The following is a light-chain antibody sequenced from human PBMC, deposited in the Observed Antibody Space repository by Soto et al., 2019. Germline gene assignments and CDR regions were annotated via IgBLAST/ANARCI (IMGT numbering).Light chain of an antibody. CDR3: QQYNNWPPDT. Sequence: MNQSPATLSVSPGERATLSCRASQSVSSNLAWYQQKPGQAPRLLIYGASTRATGIPARFSGSGSGTEFTLTISSLQSEDFAVYYCQQYNNWPPDTFGGGTKVDIK. CDR1: QSVSSN. V-gene: IGKV3-15*01. J-gene: IGKJ4*01. CDR2: GAS.